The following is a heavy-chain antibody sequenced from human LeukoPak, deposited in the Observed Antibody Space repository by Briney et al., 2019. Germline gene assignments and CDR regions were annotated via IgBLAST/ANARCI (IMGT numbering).Heavy chain of an antibody. V-gene: IGHV1-18*01. D-gene: IGHD1-7*01. Sequence: RASVKVPCKASGYTFSRYGITWVRQAPGQGLEWMGWITAYDGNTNFAQNFQARVTMTTDTSTNTAYMELRSLRSDDTAVYYCARQSFIAGDNWNYVLNGDDALDIWGQGTMVTVSS. CDR2: ITAYDGNT. CDR1: GYTFSRYG. CDR3: ARQSFIAGDNWNYVLNGDDALDI. J-gene: IGHJ3*02.